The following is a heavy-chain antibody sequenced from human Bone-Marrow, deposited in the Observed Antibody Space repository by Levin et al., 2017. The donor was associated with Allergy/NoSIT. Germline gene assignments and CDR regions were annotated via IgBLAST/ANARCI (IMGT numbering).Heavy chain of an antibody. CDR2: INHSGST. J-gene: IGHJ3*02. CDR3: ARASDAFDI. CDR1: GGSFSGYY. V-gene: IGHV4-34*01. Sequence: SETLSLTCAVYGGSFSGYYWSWIRQPPGKGLEWIGEINHSGSTNYNPSLKSRVTISVDTSKNQFSLKLSSVTAADTAVYYCARASDAFDIWGQGTMVTVAS.